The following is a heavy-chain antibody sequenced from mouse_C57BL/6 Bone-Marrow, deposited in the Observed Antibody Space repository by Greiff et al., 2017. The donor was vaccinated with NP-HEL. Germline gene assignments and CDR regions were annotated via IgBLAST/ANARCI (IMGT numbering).Heavy chain of an antibody. D-gene: IGHD1-1*01. CDR1: GFTFSSYA. J-gene: IGHJ3*01. CDR2: ISDGGSYT. CDR3: TRGATTVVAGWGRFAY. Sequence: EVQGVESGGGLVKPGGSLKLSCAASGFTFSSYAMSWVRQTPEKRLEWVATISDGGSYTYYPDNVKGRFTISRDNARNTLYLQMSSLKSEDTAMYYCTRGATTVVAGWGRFAYWGQGTLVTVSA. V-gene: IGHV5-4*01.